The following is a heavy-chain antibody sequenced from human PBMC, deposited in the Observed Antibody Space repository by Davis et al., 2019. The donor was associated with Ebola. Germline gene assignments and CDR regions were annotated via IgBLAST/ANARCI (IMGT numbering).Heavy chain of an antibody. V-gene: IGHV4-61*09. CDR2: IYTSGST. J-gene: IGHJ4*02. D-gene: IGHD3-22*01. CDR1: GGSIRSGSYY. CDR3: ATHQSPLRGYYYDSSGYYRYYFDY. Sequence: SETLSLTCTVSGGSIRSGSYYWSWIRQPAGKGLEWIGHIYTSGSTNYNPSLKSRVTISVDTSKNQFSLKLSSMTAADTAVYYCATHQSPLRGYYYDSSGYYRYYFDYWGQGTLVTVSS.